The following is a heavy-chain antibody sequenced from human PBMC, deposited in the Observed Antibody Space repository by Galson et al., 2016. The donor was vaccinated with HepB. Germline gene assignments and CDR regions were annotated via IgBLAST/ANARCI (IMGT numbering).Heavy chain of an antibody. J-gene: IGHJ2*01. V-gene: IGHV3-74*01. CDR2: INSDGGST. D-gene: IGHD3-9*01. CDR3: ARDPPYYDILTDEGYFDL. CDR1: GFTFSSYW. Sequence: SLRLSCAASGFTFSSYWMHWVRQAPGKGLVWVSRINSDGGSTSYADSVKGRFTISRDNAKNTLYLQMNSLRAEDTAVYYCARDPPYYDILTDEGYFDLWGRGTLVTVSS.